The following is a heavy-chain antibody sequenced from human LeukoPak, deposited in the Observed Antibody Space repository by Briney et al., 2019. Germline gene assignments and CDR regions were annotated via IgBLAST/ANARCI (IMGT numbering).Heavy chain of an antibody. CDR3: ARSYYYGSGSYHSSDY. CDR1: GFTFSSYW. D-gene: IGHD3-10*01. J-gene: IGHJ4*02. V-gene: IGHV3-7*03. CDR2: IKQDGSEK. Sequence: TGGSLRLSCAASGFTFSSYWMSWVRQAPGKGLEWVANIKQDGSEKYYVDSVKGRFTISRDNAKNSLYLQMNSLRAEDTAVYYCARSYYYGSGSYHSSDYWGQGTLVTVSS.